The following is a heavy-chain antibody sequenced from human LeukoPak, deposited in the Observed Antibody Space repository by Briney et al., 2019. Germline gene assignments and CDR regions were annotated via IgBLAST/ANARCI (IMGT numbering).Heavy chain of an antibody. CDR2: IYASGNT. Sequence: PSETLSLTCTVSGGSISSYYWSWIRQPAGKGLEWIGRIYASGNTNYNPSLKSRVTMSVDTSKNQFSLKLSSVTAADTAVYYCARDKGYGSGNYYYYGMDVWGQGTTVTVSS. CDR1: GGSISSYY. J-gene: IGHJ6*02. D-gene: IGHD3-10*01. V-gene: IGHV4-4*07. CDR3: ARDKGYGSGNYYYYGMDV.